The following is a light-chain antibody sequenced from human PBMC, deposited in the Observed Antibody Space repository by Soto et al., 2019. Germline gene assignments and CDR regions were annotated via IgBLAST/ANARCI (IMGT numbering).Light chain of an antibody. J-gene: IGKJ5*01. CDR1: QSIRSY. V-gene: IGKV1-39*01. Sequence: DIHLFPSQSSLSAPVGDRRTLPCRESQSIRSYLNWYQQKPGKAPKLLIYAISNLQGGVPSRFSGSGAGTDFTRTISSLQPEDFATAYCQQSYNTPITFGQGTRLEIK. CDR3: QQSYNTPIT. CDR2: AIS.